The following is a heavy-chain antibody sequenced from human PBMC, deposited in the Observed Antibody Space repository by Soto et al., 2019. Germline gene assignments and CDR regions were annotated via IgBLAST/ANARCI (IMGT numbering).Heavy chain of an antibody. CDR2: ISYDGSNK. V-gene: IGHV3-30*03. D-gene: IGHD5-12*01. CDR1: GFTFSSYG. J-gene: IGHJ4*02. CDR3: ARDGRRWLQLNYFDY. Sequence: QVQLVESGGGVVQPGRSLRLSCAASGFTFSSYGMHWVRQAPGKGLEWVAVISYDGSNKYYADSVKGRFTISRDNSKNTLYLQMNSLRAEDTAVYYCARDGRRWLQLNYFDYWGQGTLVTVSS.